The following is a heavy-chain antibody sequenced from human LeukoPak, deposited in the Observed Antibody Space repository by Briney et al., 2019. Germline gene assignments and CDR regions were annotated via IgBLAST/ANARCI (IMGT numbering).Heavy chain of an antibody. V-gene: IGHV3-23*01. J-gene: IGHJ3*02. CDR2: ITASGGRT. Sequence: GGSLRPSCAASGFTFSSYAMSWVRQAPGKGLEWVSSITASGGRTYYADSVRGRFSMSRDNSKNTLYLQMNSLRAGDTAVYYCAKDPNGDYIGAFDMWGQGTMVIVSS. CDR3: AKDPNGDYIGAFDM. CDR1: GFTFSSYA. D-gene: IGHD4-17*01.